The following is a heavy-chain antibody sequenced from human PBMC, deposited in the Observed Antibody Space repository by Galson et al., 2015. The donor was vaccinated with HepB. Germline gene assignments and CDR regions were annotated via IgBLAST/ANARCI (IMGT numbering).Heavy chain of an antibody. J-gene: IGHJ3*02. D-gene: IGHD3-10*01. CDR1: GFTFSSYS. CDR2: ISSSSSYI. Sequence: SLRLSCAASGFTFSSYSMNWVRQAPGKGLEWVSSISSSSSYIYYADSVKGRFTISRDNAKNSLYLQMNSLRAEDTAVYYCASGSGSYSVDDAFDIWGQGTMVTVSS. CDR3: ASGSGSYSVDDAFDI. V-gene: IGHV3-21*01.